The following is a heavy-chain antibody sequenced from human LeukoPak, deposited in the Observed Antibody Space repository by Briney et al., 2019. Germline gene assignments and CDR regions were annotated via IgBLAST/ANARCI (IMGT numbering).Heavy chain of an antibody. J-gene: IGHJ5*02. D-gene: IGHD2-2*01. CDR3: ARGLIVVVPAADNWFDP. CDR1: GGSISGYY. CDR2: IYYSGST. Sequence: SETLSLTCTVSGGSISGYYWSWIRQPPGKGLEWIGYIYYSGSTYYNPSLKSRVTISVDTSKNQFSLKLSSVTAADTAVYYCARGLIVVVPAADNWFDPWGQGTLVTVSS. V-gene: IGHV4-30-4*08.